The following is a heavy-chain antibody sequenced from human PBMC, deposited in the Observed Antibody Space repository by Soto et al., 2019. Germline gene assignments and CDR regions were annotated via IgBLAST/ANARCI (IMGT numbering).Heavy chain of an antibody. Sequence: PSETLSLTCTVSGGSISSTSYYWGWIRQPPGKGLEWIGSIYYSGSTHYSPSLKSRIIMSIDTSTNQFSLKLTSVTAADTAVYYCARGIQLWPITYYFDYWGQGTLVTVSS. CDR3: ARGIQLWPITYYFDY. CDR1: GGSISSTSYY. V-gene: IGHV4-39*01. D-gene: IGHD5-18*01. J-gene: IGHJ4*02. CDR2: IYYSGST.